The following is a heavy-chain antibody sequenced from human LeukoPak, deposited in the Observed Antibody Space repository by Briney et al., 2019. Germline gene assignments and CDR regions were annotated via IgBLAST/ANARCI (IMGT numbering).Heavy chain of an antibody. CDR3: AKIFPRPYGSGPFDY. V-gene: IGHV3-23*01. Sequence: PGGSLRLSCAASGFTFSSYAMSWVRQAPGKGLEWVSAISGCGGSTYYADSVKGRFTISRDNSKNTLYLQMNSLRAEDTAVYYCAKIFPRPYGSGPFDYWGQGTLVTVSS. CDR2: ISGCGGST. D-gene: IGHD3-10*01. J-gene: IGHJ4*02. CDR1: GFTFSSYA.